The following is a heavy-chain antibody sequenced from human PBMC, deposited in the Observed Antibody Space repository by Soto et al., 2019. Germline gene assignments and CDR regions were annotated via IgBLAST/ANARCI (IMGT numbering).Heavy chain of an antibody. CDR3: ARDPQSAAADYYYYYGMDV. CDR1: GFSFGSYE. V-gene: IGHV3-30*04. J-gene: IGHJ6*02. D-gene: IGHD6-13*01. Sequence: GGSLRLSCAGSGFSFGSYEMHWVRQAPGKGLEWVTFTSYDGSINYYADSVKGRFTISRDNAKNSLYLQMNSLRAEDTAVYYCARDPQSAAADYYYYYGMDVWGQGTTVTVSS. CDR2: TSYDGSIN.